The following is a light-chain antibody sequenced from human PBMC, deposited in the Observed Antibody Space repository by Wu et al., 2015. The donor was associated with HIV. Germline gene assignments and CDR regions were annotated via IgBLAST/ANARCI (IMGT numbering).Light chain of an antibody. Sequence: DIQMTQSPSTLSASVGDRVTITCRASQSISSWLAWYQQKPGKAPKLLIYKASSLESGVPSRFSGSGSGTEFTLTISSLQPDDFATYYCQQYNSYSLTFGGGPRWRSN. V-gene: IGKV1-5*03. J-gene: IGKJ4*01. CDR3: QQYNSYSLT. CDR1: QSISSW. CDR2: KAS.